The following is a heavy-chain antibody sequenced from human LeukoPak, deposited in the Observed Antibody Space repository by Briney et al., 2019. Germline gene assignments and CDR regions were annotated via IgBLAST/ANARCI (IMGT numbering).Heavy chain of an antibody. CDR1: GFTFSDYY. CDR2: ISGGGDST. D-gene: IGHD6-19*01. J-gene: IGHJ4*02. CDR3: AKHGYSSGWPQVPSDY. V-gene: IGHV3-23*01. Sequence: GGPLRLSCAASGFTFSDYYMSWIRQAPGKGLEWVSAISGGGDSTYYVDSVKGRFTISRDNSKSTLYLQMNSLRVEDTAVYYCAKHGYSSGWPQVPSDYRGQGTLVTVSS.